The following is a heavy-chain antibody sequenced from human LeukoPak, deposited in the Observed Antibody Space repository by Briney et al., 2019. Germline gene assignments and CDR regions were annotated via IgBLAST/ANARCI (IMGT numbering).Heavy chain of an antibody. CDR2: IYSGGST. CDR1: GFTVSSNY. CDR3: AREALSVLNGMDV. Sequence: GGSLRLSCAASGFTVSSNYMSWVRQAPGKGLEWVSVIYSGGSTYYADSVKGRFTISRHNSKNALYLQVNTLRAEDTSVYDCAREALSVLNGMDVWGQGTTVTVSS. V-gene: IGHV3-53*04. D-gene: IGHD2/OR15-2a*01. J-gene: IGHJ6*02.